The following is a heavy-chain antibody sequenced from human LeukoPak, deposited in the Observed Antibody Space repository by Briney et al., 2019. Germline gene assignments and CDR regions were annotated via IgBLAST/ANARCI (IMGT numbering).Heavy chain of an antibody. J-gene: IGHJ4*02. V-gene: IGHV5-51*01. CDR3: ARLSNFEGYGGGWYDY. CDR1: GYSFTSYW. D-gene: IGHD6-19*01. Sequence: GESLKISCKGSGYSFTSYWIGWVRQMPGKGLEWMGIIYPGDSDTRYSPSFQGQVTISADKSISTAYLQWSSLKASDTAMYYCARLSNFEGYGGGWYDYWGQGALVTVSS. CDR2: IYPGDSDT.